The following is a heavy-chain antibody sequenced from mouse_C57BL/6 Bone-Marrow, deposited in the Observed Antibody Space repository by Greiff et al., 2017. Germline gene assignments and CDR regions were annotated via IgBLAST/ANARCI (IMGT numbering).Heavy chain of an antibody. D-gene: IGHD1-1*01. V-gene: IGHV1-50*01. CDR3: ASHYYGSSKYYFDY. CDR2: IDPSDSYT. Sequence: QVQLQQPGAELVKPGASVKLSCKASGYTFTSYWMQWVKQRPGQGLEWTGEIDPSDSYTNYNQKFKGKATLTVDTSSSTAYMQLSSLTSEDSAVYYCASHYYGSSKYYFDYWGQGTTLTVSS. CDR1: GYTFTSYW. J-gene: IGHJ2*01.